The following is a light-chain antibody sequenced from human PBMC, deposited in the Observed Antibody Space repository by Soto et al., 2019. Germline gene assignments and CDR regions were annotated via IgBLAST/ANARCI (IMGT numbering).Light chain of an antibody. CDR3: QQDASFFRT. CDR2: GAS. Sequence: EIVLTQSPGTLSMSAGERATLSCRASQSVSSSYLAWYQQKPGQAPRLLIYGASRRATGIPDSFSGSGSGTDFPRTISRLEPEDFAVYYCQQDASFFRTFGQGTKVEIK. J-gene: IGKJ1*01. V-gene: IGKV3-20*01. CDR1: QSVSSSY.